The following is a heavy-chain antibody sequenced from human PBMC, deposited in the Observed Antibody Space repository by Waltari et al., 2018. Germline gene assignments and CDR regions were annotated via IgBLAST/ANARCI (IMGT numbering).Heavy chain of an antibody. V-gene: IGHV1-69*13. J-gene: IGHJ4*02. CDR1: GGTFSSYA. D-gene: IGHD3-3*02. CDR3: ARELDHIKDDY. Sequence: QVQLVQSGAEVKKPGSSVKVSCKASGGTFSSYAISWVRQAPGQGLEWMGGFSPLFGATNYAQKVQGRVTITADESTSTAYMELSSLISEDTAVYYCARELDHIKDDYWGQGTLVTVSS. CDR2: FSPLFGAT.